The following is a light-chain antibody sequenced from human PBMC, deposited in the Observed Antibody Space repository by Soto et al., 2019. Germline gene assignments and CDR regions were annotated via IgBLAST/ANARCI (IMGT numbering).Light chain of an antibody. CDR1: QNIGSN. V-gene: IGKV3-15*01. J-gene: IGKJ2*01. Sequence: EIVVTQSPVTLSVSPGERATLSCRASQNIGSNLAWYQQKPGQAPRLLIYGAFTRATGIAARFSGSGSGTEFTLTISSLQSEDFAVYYCQHYNNWPPFTFGQGTKVEIK. CDR2: GAF. CDR3: QHYNNWPPFT.